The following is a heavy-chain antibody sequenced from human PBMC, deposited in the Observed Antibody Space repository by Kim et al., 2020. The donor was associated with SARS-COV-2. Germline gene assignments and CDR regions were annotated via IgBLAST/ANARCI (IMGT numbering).Heavy chain of an antibody. D-gene: IGHD6-6*01. Sequence: RFTISRDNSKNTLYLQMNSLRAEDTAVYYCAKEWTLEGVREYSSSSPSDYWGQGTLVTVSS. J-gene: IGHJ4*02. CDR3: AKEWTLEGVREYSSSSPSDY. V-gene: IGHV3-30*02.